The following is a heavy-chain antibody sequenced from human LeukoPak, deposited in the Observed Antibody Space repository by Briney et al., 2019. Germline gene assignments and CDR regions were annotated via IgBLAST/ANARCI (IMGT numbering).Heavy chain of an antibody. V-gene: IGHV3-30*04. CDR3: ARDISGSYVDY. CDR1: GFTFSNYV. Sequence: GRSLRLSCAASGFTFSNYVIHWDRQAPGKGLEWVAVISYDGSNKFYADSMKGRFTISRDNSKNTLYLQMNSLRAEDTAVYYCARDISGSYVDYWGQGTLVTVSS. J-gene: IGHJ4*02. CDR2: ISYDGSNK. D-gene: IGHD3-10*01.